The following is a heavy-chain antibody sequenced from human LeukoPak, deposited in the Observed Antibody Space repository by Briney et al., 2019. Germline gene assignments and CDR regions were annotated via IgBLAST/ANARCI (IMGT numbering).Heavy chain of an antibody. D-gene: IGHD6-13*01. V-gene: IGHV1-8*01. J-gene: IGHJ6*02. CDR3: ARAGYSSSWQVGDYYYYGMDV. CDR1: GYTFTSYD. Sequence: EASVKVSCKASGYTFTSYDINWVRQATGQGLEWMGWMNPNSGNTGYAQKFQGRVTMTRDTSTSTVYMELSSLRSEDTAVYYCARAGYSSSWQVGDYYYYGMDVWGQGTTVTVSS. CDR2: MNPNSGNT.